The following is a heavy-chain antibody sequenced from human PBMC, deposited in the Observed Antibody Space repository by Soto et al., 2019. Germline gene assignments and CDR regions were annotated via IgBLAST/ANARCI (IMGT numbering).Heavy chain of an antibody. CDR3: AKGGSIYYYLLGAFDI. D-gene: IGHD3-16*01. V-gene: IGHV3-30*18. CDR2: ISHDGSNK. J-gene: IGHJ3*02. CDR1: GLTFSNYG. Sequence: QVQLVESGGGVVQPGRSLRLSCAASGLTFSNYGMHWVRQAAGKGLEWVAVISHDGSNKYYADSVKGRFTTSRDNSKNTLHLQMDSLRAEDTAVYYCAKGGSIYYYLLGAFDIWGQGTMVTVSS.